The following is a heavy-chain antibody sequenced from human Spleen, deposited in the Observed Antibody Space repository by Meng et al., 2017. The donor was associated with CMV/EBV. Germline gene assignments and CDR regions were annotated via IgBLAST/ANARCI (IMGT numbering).Heavy chain of an antibody. CDR2: INPNSGGT. CDR3: ARDPGFLNPGYSSSWSY. D-gene: IGHD6-13*01. V-gene: IGHV1-2*02. J-gene: IGHJ4*02. CDR1: GYTFTDNY. Sequence: ASVKVSCKASGYTFTDNYMHWVRQAPGQGLECMGWINPNSGGTNYAQKFRDRVTMTRDTSFSTAYMELSSLRSDDTAVYYCARDPGFLNPGYSSSWSYWGQGTLVTVSS.